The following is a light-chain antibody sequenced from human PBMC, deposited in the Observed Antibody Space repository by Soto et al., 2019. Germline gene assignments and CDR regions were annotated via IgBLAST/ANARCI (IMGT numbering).Light chain of an antibody. CDR2: DAS. V-gene: IGKV3-11*01. CDR1: QSVSSY. Sequence: EIVLTQSPATLSLSPGERATLSCRASQSVSSYLAWYQQKPGRAPRLLINDASNRATGIPARFSGSESVTDFTLPISSLEPEDFAVYYCQQRSAWPLTFGGGTKVEIK. J-gene: IGKJ4*01. CDR3: QQRSAWPLT.